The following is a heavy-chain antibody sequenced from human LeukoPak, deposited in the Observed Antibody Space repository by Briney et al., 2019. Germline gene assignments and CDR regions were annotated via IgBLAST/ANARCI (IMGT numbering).Heavy chain of an antibody. CDR3: ARDFPYVTVESGSSFDS. D-gene: IGHD4-23*01. CDR2: IYYSGST. J-gene: IGHJ3*02. V-gene: IGHV4-59*01. Sequence: SETLSLTCTVSGGSISSYYLSWIRQPPGKGLEWIGYIYYSGSTNYNPSLKSRVTISVDTSKNQFSLKLSSVTAADTAVYYWARDFPYVTVESGSSFDSWGQGTMVTVSS. CDR1: GGSISSYY.